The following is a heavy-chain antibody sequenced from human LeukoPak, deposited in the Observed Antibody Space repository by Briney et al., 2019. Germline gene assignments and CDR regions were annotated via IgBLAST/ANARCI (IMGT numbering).Heavy chain of an antibody. Sequence: SETLSLTCTVSGYSISSGYYWGWIRQPPGKGLEWIGSIYYSGSTYYNPSLKSRVTISVDTSKNQFSLKLSSVTAADTAVYYCAGVWSPPYTSSWPYYFDYWGQGTLVTVSS. CDR2: IYYSGST. V-gene: IGHV4-38-2*02. CDR3: AGVWSPPYTSSWPYYFDY. J-gene: IGHJ4*02. CDR1: GYSISSGYY. D-gene: IGHD6-13*01.